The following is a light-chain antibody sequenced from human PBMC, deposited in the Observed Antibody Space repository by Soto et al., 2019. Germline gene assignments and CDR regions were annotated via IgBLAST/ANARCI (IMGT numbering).Light chain of an antibody. CDR3: CSWAGSNTFYF. CDR1: SSDVGSYNL. J-gene: IGLJ1*01. CDR2: EVS. Sequence: QSVPTQPASVSGSPGQSITISCTGTSSDVGSYNLVSWYQQLPGKAPKLIIYEVSKRPSGVSNRFSGSKSGNTASLTISGLQAEDEADYYCCSWAGSNTFYFFGTGTKVTVL. V-gene: IGLV2-23*02.